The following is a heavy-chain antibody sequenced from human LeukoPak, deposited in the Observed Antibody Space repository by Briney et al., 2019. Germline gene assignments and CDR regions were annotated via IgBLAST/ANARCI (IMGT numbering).Heavy chain of an antibody. CDR3: ARAWYSSGPVDY. V-gene: IGHV3-66*01. Sequence: PGGSLRLSCAASGFTVSSNYMSWVRQAPGKGLEWVSLIYSGGRTYYADSAKGRFTISRDNSKNTLYLQMNSLRAEDTAVYYCARAWYSSGPVDYWGQGTLVTVSS. CDR1: GFTVSSNY. CDR2: IYSGGRT. D-gene: IGHD6-19*01. J-gene: IGHJ4*02.